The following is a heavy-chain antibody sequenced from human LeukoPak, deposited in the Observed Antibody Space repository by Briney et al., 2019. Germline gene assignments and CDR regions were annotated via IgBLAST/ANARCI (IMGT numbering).Heavy chain of an antibody. D-gene: IGHD6-13*01. J-gene: IGHJ4*02. V-gene: IGHV4-34*01. Sequence: KASETLSLTCAVFGGSFSGYYWSWIRQSPGKGLEWIGEIDHSGRTNSNASLKSRVIIAIDMSKNQFSLRLTSVTAADTAVYYCARKSILTAGRKPYDYWDQGAQVTVSP. CDR1: GGSFSGYY. CDR3: ARKSILTAGRKPYDY. CDR2: IDHSGRT.